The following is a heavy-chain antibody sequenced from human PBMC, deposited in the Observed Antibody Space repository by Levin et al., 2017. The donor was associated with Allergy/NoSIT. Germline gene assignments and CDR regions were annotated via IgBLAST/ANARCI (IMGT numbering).Heavy chain of an antibody. Sequence: PGGSLRLSCAASGFTFSSYSMNWVRQAPGKGLEWVSSISSSSSYIYYADSVKGRFTISRDNAKNSLYLQMNSLRAEDTAVYYCARAQPTVLRRMDVWGQGTTVTVSS. CDR1: GFTFSSYS. CDR2: ISSSSSYI. D-gene: IGHD4-17*01. V-gene: IGHV3-21*01. J-gene: IGHJ6*02. CDR3: ARAQPTVLRRMDV.